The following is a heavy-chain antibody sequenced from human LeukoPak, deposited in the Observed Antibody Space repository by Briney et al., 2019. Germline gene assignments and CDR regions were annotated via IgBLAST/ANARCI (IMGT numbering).Heavy chain of an antibody. J-gene: IGHJ4*02. V-gene: IGHV4-39*07. CDR1: GGSISSSSYY. CDR3: ARRDGYNDFEY. Sequence: SETLSLTCTVSGGSISSSSYYWGWIRQPPGKGLEWIGSIYYSGSTNYNPSPKSRVTISVDTSKNQFSLKLSSVTAADTAVYYCARRDGYNDFEYWGQGSLVTVSS. CDR2: IYYSGST. D-gene: IGHD5-24*01.